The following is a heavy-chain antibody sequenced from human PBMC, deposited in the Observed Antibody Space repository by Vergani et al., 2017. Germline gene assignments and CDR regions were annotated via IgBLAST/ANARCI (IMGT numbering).Heavy chain of an antibody. CDR2: MNPNSGNT. CDR1: GYTFTSYD. J-gene: IGHJ6*03. Sequence: QVQLVQSGAEVKKPGASVKVSCKASGYTFTSYDINWVRQATGQGLEWMGWMNPNSGNTGYAQKFQGRVTMTRNTSISTAYMELSSLRSEDTAVYYCARLSRDGYNFAGYYYYYMDVWGKGTTVTVSS. D-gene: IGHD5-24*01. V-gene: IGHV1-8*02. CDR3: ARLSRDGYNFAGYYYYYMDV.